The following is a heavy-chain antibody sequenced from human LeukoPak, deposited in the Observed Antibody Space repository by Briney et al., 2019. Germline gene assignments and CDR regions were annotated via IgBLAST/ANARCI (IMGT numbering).Heavy chain of an antibody. CDR2: IYHSGST. D-gene: IGHD6-13*01. J-gene: IGHJ4*02. CDR1: GGSISSGGYY. V-gene: IGHV4-30-2*01. Sequence: SETLSLTCTVSGGSISSGGYYWSWIRQPPGKGLEWIGYIYHSGSTYYNPSLKSRVTISVDRSKNQFSLKLSSVTAADTAVYYCARVGDAAAAGYYFDYWGQGTLVTVSS. CDR3: ARVGDAAAAGYYFDY.